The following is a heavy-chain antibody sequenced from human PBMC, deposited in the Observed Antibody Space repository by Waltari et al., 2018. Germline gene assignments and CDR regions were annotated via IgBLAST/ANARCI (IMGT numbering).Heavy chain of an antibody. CDR1: GRSISSSRYY. CDR3: ARGPTWGFDY. Sequence: QLPLQEAGPGLVQPSDTLSLTCTVSGRSISSSRYYWGLIRQPPGKGLEWIVSIYYSGSTYYNPSLKSRVTISADTSKNQFSLKLSSVTAADTAVYYCARGPTWGFDYWGQGTLVTVSS. J-gene: IGHJ4*02. D-gene: IGHD7-27*01. V-gene: IGHV4-39*07. CDR2: IYYSGST.